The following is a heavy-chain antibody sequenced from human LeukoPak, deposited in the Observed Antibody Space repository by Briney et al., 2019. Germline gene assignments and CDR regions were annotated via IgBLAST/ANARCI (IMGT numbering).Heavy chain of an antibody. V-gene: IGHV3-30*02. Sequence: GGSLRLSCAASGFTFSNYGMHWVRQAPGKGLEWVALISFDGSQEYYADSVKGRFTISRDNSKSTVYLQMNSLRVEDAAVYYCSKDLTSDFGGDLDPWGQGTLVTVSS. D-gene: IGHD3-10*01. CDR2: ISFDGSQE. CDR3: SKDLTSDFGGDLDP. CDR1: GFTFSNYG. J-gene: IGHJ5*02.